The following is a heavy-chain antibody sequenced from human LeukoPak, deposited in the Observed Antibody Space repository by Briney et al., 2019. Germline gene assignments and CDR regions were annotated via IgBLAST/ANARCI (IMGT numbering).Heavy chain of an antibody. CDR1: GFTFSSYA. Sequence: PGRSLRLSCAASGFTFSSYAMHWVRQAPGKGLEWVAVISYDGSNKYYADSVKGRFTISRDNSKNTLYLQMNSLRAEDTAVYYCAGDLLMMATTTIAFWGQGALVTVSS. CDR2: ISYDGSNK. CDR3: AGDLLMMATTTIAF. V-gene: IGHV3-30-3*01. D-gene: IGHD5-24*01. J-gene: IGHJ4*02.